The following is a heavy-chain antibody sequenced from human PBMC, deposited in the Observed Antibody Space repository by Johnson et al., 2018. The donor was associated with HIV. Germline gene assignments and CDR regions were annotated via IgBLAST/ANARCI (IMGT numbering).Heavy chain of an antibody. CDR1: GFTVSSTY. CDR2: INAGGDT. CDR3: ARAYSYGAFDI. Sequence: MLLVESGGNLVQPGGSLRLSCAASGFTVSSTYMTWVRQAPGKGLEWVSVINAGGDTYYADPVKGRFTIARDNSTNTLYLQMNSLRADDTAVYYCARAYSYGAFDIWGQGTRVTVSS. V-gene: IGHV3-66*01. J-gene: IGHJ3*02. D-gene: IGHD5-18*01.